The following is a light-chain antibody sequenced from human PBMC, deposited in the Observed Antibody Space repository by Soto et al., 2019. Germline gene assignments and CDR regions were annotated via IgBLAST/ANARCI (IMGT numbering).Light chain of an antibody. Sequence: EWTQSPGTLSLSPGERATLSCRASQSVSTYLAWYQQKPGQAPRLLIYGTSRRAPGIPDRFSGSGSGTDFTLTISRLEPEDFAVYYCQQYSFLPRTFGQGTKVDI. CDR2: GTS. CDR1: QSVSTY. V-gene: IGKV3-20*01. CDR3: QQYSFLPRT. J-gene: IGKJ1*01.